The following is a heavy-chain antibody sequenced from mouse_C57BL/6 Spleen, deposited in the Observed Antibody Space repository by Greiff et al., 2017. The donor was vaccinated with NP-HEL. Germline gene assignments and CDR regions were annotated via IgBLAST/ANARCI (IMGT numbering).Heavy chain of an antibody. CDR2: IRNKANGYTT. CDR3: ASHTYSFMDY. D-gene: IGHD2-10*01. V-gene: IGHV7-3*01. Sequence: EVMLVESGGGLVQPGGSLSLSCAASGFTFTDYYMSWVRQPPGKALEWLGFIRNKANGYTTEYSASVKGRFTISRDNSQSILYLQMNALRAEDSATYYCASHTYSFMDYWGQGTSVTVSS. CDR1: GFTFTDYY. J-gene: IGHJ4*01.